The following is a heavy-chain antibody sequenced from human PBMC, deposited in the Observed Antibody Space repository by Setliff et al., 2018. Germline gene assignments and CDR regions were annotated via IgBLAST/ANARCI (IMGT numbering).Heavy chain of an antibody. V-gene: IGHV1-69*10. J-gene: IGHJ6*03. CDR3: ARASRFGTIVYKGDYYMDV. D-gene: IGHD3-10*01. Sequence: SVKVSCKASGGTFSRYGVTWVRQAPGQGLEWMGGIIAILGIGNYAQKFQGRVTITTDESTSTAYMELTCLRSEDTAIYYCARASRFGTIVYKGDYYMDVWGKGTTVTVSS. CDR2: IIAILGIG. CDR1: GGTFSRYG.